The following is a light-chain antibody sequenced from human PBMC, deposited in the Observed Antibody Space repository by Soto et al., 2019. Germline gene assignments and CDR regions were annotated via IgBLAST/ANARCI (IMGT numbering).Light chain of an antibody. CDR1: QDIINY. J-gene: IGKJ4*01. Sequence: DIQMTQTPSSLSASVGDRITVACQASQDIINYLSWYQQKPGKAPNLLIYHVSKLEAGVPSRFRESGFGTDFTFTISSLQPEDMATDFCKQYDSLPLTFGRGTKVQI. V-gene: IGKV1-33*01. CDR3: KQYDSLPLT. CDR2: HVS.